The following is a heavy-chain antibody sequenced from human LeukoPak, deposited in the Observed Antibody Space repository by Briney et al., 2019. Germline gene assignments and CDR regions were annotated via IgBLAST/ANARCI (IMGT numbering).Heavy chain of an antibody. V-gene: IGHV3-23*01. CDR2: ISGSGGST. D-gene: IGHD6-19*01. CDR1: GFTFSSYA. J-gene: IGHJ3*02. Sequence: PGGSLRLSCAASGFTFSSYAMSWVRQAPGKGLEWVSAISGSGGSTYYADSVRGRFTISRDNAKNMLYLQMSGLNAEDTAVYYCVRETFIAMVGSHALDIWGQGTMVTVSS. CDR3: VRETFIAMVGSHALDI.